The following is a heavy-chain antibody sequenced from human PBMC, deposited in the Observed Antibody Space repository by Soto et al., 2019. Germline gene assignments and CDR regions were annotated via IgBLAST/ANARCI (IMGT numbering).Heavy chain of an antibody. J-gene: IGHJ4*02. CDR1: GYRFTGYY. Sequence: HEHLVQSGAEVKRPGASLKVSCKASGYRFTGYYIHWVRQAPGQGLEWMGWINPDSGATNYAQNFQGRVTLTSDTSISTASMDLTSLTSDYTAVYYCARGDYGTGGYPFPYFDYWGQGTLVIVSS. D-gene: IGHD2-8*02. CDR2: INPDSGAT. V-gene: IGHV1-2*02. CDR3: ARGDYGTGGYPFPYFDY.